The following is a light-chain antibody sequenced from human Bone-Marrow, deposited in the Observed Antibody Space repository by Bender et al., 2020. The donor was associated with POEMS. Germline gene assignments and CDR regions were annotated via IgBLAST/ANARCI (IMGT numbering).Light chain of an antibody. Sequence: SFALTQPPSLSVSPGQTATITCSGDELDNKYTCWYQQKPGQSPVLVIYQNSRRPSGVPERFSGFSSGNTATLTIYGTQAMDEADYYCQAWDHYTVVFGSGTKVTVL. CDR2: QNS. J-gene: IGLJ1*01. CDR3: QAWDHYTVV. V-gene: IGLV3-1*01. CDR1: ELDNKY.